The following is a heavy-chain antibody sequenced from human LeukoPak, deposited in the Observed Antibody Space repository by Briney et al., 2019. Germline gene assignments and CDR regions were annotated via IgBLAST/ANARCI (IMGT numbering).Heavy chain of an antibody. J-gene: IGHJ4*02. CDR3: ARDSDDSLDY. V-gene: IGHV3-66*01. D-gene: IGHD3-22*01. CDR1: GFTVSSNY. Sequence: TGGSLRLSCAVSGFTVSSNYMTWVRQAPRKGLEWVSVIYSGGSTYYVDSVKGRFTISRDNSKNTVYLQMNRLRADDTAVYYCARDSDDSLDYWGQGTLVTVSS. CDR2: IYSGGST.